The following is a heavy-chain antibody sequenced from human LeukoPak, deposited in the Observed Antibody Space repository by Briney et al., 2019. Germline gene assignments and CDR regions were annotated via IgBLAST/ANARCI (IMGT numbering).Heavy chain of an antibody. D-gene: IGHD3-10*01. Sequence: ASVKVSCKASGYTFTSYGISWVQQAPGQGLEWMGWISAYNGNTNYAQKLQGRVTMTTDTSTSTAYMELRSLRSDDTAVYYCSRYGSGSYYNEGWFDPWGQGTLVTVSS. V-gene: IGHV1-18*04. CDR2: ISAYNGNT. J-gene: IGHJ5*02. CDR3: SRYGSGSYYNEGWFDP. CDR1: GYTFTSYG.